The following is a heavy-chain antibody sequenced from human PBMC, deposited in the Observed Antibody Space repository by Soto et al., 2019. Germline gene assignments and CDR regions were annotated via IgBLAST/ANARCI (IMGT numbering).Heavy chain of an antibody. CDR1: GYTFTGYY. D-gene: IGHD3-10*01. V-gene: IGHV1-2*02. CDR2: INPNSGGT. Sequence: QVQLVQSGAEVKKPGASVKVACKASGYTFTGYYMHWVRQAPGQELEWMGWINPNSGGTNYAQTFQGRVTMTRDTSISTAYMELSRLRSDDTAVYYCAREEARDFDYWGQGTLVTVSS. CDR3: AREEARDFDY. J-gene: IGHJ4*02.